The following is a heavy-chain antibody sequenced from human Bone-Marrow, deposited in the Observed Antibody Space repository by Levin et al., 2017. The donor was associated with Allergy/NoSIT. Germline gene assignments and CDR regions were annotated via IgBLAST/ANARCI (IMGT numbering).Heavy chain of an antibody. J-gene: IGHJ6*02. CDR3: ARYRGVSASGLDV. CDR2: ISYTGST. V-gene: IGHV4-59*01. Sequence: SQTLSLTCSVSGGSISSEYWTWIRQPPGKRLEWIGYISYTGSTTYNPSFRSRVTISVDTSKNQFSLKLSSVTAADTAVYYCARYRGVSASGLDVWGQGTTVTVSS. CDR1: GGSISSEY. D-gene: IGHD5/OR15-5a*01.